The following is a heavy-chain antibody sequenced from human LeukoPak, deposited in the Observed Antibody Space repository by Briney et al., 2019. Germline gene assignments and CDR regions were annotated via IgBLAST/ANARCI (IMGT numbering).Heavy chain of an antibody. Sequence: KPSETLSLTCTVSGGSISSYYWSWIRQPPGKGLEWIGYIYYSGSTNYNPSLKSRVTISVDTSKNQFSLKLSSVTAADTAVYYCASGIYGYDNWFDPWGQGTLVTVSS. CDR3: ASGIYGYDNWFDP. CDR2: IYYSGST. D-gene: IGHD5-18*01. V-gene: IGHV4-59*08. J-gene: IGHJ5*02. CDR1: GGSISSYY.